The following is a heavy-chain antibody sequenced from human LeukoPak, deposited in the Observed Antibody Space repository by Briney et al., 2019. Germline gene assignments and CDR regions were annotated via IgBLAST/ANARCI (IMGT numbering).Heavy chain of an antibody. V-gene: IGHV4-34*01. CDR1: GGSFSGYY. CDR2: INHSGST. Sequence: SETLSLTCAVYGGSFSGYYWSWIRQPPGKGLEWIGEINHSGSTNYNPSLKSRVTISVDTSKNQFSLKLSSVTAADTAVYYCARDALATNQISYWYFDLWGHGTRVTVSS. D-gene: IGHD5-24*01. CDR3: ARDALATNQISYWYFDL. J-gene: IGHJ2*01.